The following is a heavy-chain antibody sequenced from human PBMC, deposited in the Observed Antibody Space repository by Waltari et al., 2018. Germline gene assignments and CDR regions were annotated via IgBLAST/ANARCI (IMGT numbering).Heavy chain of an antibody. V-gene: IGHV3-21*05. CDR2: IDSISTYT. J-gene: IGHJ4*02. CDR3: ARDGSYGRSGYQTFDS. CDR1: GFTFSSYS. Sequence: EVQLVESGGGLVKPGGSLRLSCAASGFTFSSYSMTWVRQAPGKGVQWVSYIDSISTYTNYADSVKGRFTISREDAKNSLYLQMDSLKEEDTAVYYCARDGSYGRSGYQTFDSWGQGTLVTVSS. D-gene: IGHD3-22*01.